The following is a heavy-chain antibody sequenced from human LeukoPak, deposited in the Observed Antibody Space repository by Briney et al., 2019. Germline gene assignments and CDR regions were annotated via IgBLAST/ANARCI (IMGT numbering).Heavy chain of an antibody. J-gene: IGHJ3*02. CDR1: GDSVTSSSYY. V-gene: IGHV4-61*01. D-gene: IGHD3-22*01. CDR3: ARSSYYDISLRAFDI. CDR2: IYYTGST. Sequence: SETLSLTCTVSGDSVTSSSYYWNWIRQPPGEGLEWIGYIYYTGSTNYNPSLKSRVTISVDTSNSQFSLRLSSVSAADTAVYYCARSSYYDISLRAFDIWGQGAMVIVSS.